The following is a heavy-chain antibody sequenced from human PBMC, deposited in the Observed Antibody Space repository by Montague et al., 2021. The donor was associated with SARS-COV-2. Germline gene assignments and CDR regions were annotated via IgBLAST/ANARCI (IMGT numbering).Heavy chain of an antibody. CDR3: ARRPYYYDSSGQFDP. CDR2: IYYSGST. CDR1: GGSISSSTYY. Sequence: SETLSLTCTVSGGSISSSTYYWGWIRQPQGKGLEWIASIYYSGSTYFNPSLKSRVAISIDTSKNQFSLKLSSVTAADTAVYYCARRPYYYDSSGQFDPWGQGVLVTVSS. D-gene: IGHD3-22*01. V-gene: IGHV4-39*07. J-gene: IGHJ5*02.